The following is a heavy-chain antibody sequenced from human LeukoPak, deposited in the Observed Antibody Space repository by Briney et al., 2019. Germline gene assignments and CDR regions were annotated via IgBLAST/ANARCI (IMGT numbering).Heavy chain of an antibody. CDR3: ARGSVPSYYYMDV. J-gene: IGHJ6*03. CDR1: GGSFSGYY. Sequence: SETLSLTCAVYGGSFSGYYWSWIRQPPGKGLEWIGEINHSGSTNYNPSLESRVTISVDTSKNQFSLKLSSVTAADTAVYYCARGSVPSYYYMDVWGKGTTVTVSS. CDR2: INHSGST. V-gene: IGHV4-34*01.